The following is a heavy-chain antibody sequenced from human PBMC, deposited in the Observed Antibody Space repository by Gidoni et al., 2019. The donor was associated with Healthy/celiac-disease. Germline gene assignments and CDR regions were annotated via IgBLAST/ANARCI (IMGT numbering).Heavy chain of an antibody. CDR3: ARDRDSSSWYGAMDV. CDR1: GFNFSSYS. Sequence: EVQLVASGGGLLKPGGSLRLSCAASGFNFSSYSMNWVRQAPGKGLEWVSSISSSSSYISYADSVKGRFTISRDNAKNSLYLQMNSLRAEDTAVYYCARDRDSSSWYGAMDVWGQGTTVTVSS. D-gene: IGHD6-13*01. CDR2: ISSSSSYI. V-gene: IGHV3-21*01. J-gene: IGHJ6*02.